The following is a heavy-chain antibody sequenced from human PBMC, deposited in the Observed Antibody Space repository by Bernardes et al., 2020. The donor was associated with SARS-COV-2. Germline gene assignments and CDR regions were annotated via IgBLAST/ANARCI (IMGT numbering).Heavy chain of an antibody. D-gene: IGHD1-26*01. V-gene: IGHV4-61*01. Sequence: SETLSLTCTVSGGSVSSGSYYWSWIRQPPGKGLEWIGYIYYSGSTNYNPSLKSRVTISVDTSKNQFSLKLSSVTAADTAVYYCARARARYRYSGSYPDYFDYWGQGTLVTVSS. J-gene: IGHJ4*02. CDR3: ARARARYRYSGSYPDYFDY. CDR1: GGSVSSGSYY. CDR2: IYYSGST.